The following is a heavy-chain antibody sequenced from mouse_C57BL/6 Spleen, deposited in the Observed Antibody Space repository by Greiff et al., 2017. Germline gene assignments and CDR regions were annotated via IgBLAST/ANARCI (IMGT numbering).Heavy chain of an antibody. J-gene: IGHJ2*01. D-gene: IGHD2-4*01. V-gene: IGHV2-9*01. CDR1: GFSLTSYG. CDR2: IWGGGST. Sequence: VKLMESGPGLVAPSQSLSITCTVSGFSLTSYGVDWVRQPPGKGLEWLGVIWGGGSTNYNSALMSRLGISKTNSKSQVYLKMNSLQTEDTSMYYCAKLNDYDGFDYWGQGTTRTVSS. CDR3: AKLNDYDGFDY.